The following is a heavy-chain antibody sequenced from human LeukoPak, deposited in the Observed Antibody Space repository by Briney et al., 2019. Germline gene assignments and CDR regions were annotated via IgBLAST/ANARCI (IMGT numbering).Heavy chain of an antibody. D-gene: IGHD2-21*02. CDR1: GFTFNNFA. CDR3: TRGLSIPGGDSNY. CDR2: ISSTTTYI. Sequence: PGGSLRLSCRASGFTFNNFAMNRVRQAPGKGLEWVSSISSTTTYIYYADSVKGRFTISRDNAKNSLYLQMNSLGAADSAVYYCTRGLSIPGGDSNYWGQGTLVAVSS. V-gene: IGHV3-21*01. J-gene: IGHJ4*02.